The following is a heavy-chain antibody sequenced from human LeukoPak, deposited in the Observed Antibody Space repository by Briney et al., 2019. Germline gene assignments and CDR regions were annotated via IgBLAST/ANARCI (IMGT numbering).Heavy chain of an antibody. CDR2: IYYSGST. CDR3: ARGTILTGFDY. Sequence: PSETLSLTCTVSGGSISSSSYYWGWIRQPPGKGREWIGSIYYSGSTYYNPSLKSRVTISLDTSTIQFSLKLRSVTAADTAVYYCARGTILTGFDYWGQGTLVTVSS. CDR1: GGSISSSSYY. J-gene: IGHJ4*02. D-gene: IGHD3-9*01. V-gene: IGHV4-39*01.